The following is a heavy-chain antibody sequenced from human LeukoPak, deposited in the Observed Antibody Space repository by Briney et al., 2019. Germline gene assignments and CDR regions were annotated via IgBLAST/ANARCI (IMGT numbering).Heavy chain of an antibody. CDR2: ISGGGGST. CDR3: AKGRDYYYDSSGSSDY. Sequence: GGSLRLSCAASGFTFSNYAMTWVRQAPGNGLEWVSGISGGGGSTDSADSVKGRFTISRDNSKNTLYLQMNSLRAEDTAVYYCAKGRDYYYDSSGSSDYWGQGTLVTVSS. D-gene: IGHD3-22*01. CDR1: GFTFSNYA. J-gene: IGHJ4*02. V-gene: IGHV3-23*01.